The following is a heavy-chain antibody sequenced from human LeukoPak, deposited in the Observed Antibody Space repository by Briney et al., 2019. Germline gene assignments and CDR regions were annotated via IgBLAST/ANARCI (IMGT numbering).Heavy chain of an antibody. D-gene: IGHD3-16*02. J-gene: IGHJ4*02. V-gene: IGHV3-48*03. Sequence: GGSLRLSCAASGFTFSSYEMNWVRQAPGKGLEWVSYIGSSGSTIYYADSVKGRFTISRDNAKNSLYLQMNSLRAEDTAVYYCAREGYDYVWGSYRYTTDYFDYWGQGTLVTVSS. CDR2: IGSSGSTI. CDR3: AREGYDYVWGSYRYTTDYFDY. CDR1: GFTFSSYE.